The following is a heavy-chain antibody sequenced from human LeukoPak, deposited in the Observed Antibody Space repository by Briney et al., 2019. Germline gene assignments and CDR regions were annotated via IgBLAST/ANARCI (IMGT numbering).Heavy chain of an antibody. D-gene: IGHD3-9*01. CDR3: ARVLRDYYSDY. CDR1: GFSFSTYN. J-gene: IGHJ4*02. V-gene: IGHV3-21*01. Sequence: GGSLRLSCAASGFSFSTYNMNWVRQAPGKGLEWVSSITMSSTYIYHADSVKGRFTISRDNAKNSLFLQMNSLRAEDTAVYYCARVLRDYYSDYWGQGTLVTVSS. CDR2: ITMSSTYI.